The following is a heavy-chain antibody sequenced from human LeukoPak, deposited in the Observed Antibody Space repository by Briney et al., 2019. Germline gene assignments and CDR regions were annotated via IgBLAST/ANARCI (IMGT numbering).Heavy chain of an antibody. CDR2: INHSGST. CDR3: ARGSRYRLRTYAQDDY. J-gene: IGHJ4*02. V-gene: IGHV4-34*01. CDR1: GGSFSGYY. Sequence: SSETLSLTCAVYGGSFSGYYWSWIRQPPGKGLEWIGEINHSGSTNYNPSLKSRVTISVDTSKNQFSLKLSYVTAADTAVYYCARGSRYRLRTYAQDDYWGQGTLVTVSS. D-gene: IGHD3-16*01.